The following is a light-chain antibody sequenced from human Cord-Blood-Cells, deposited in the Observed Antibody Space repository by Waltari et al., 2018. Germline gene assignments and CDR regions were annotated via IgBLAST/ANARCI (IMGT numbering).Light chain of an antibody. CDR1: KLGDTY. CDR3: QAWDSSSYVV. Sequence: SYELTQPPSVSVSPGQTASITCSGAKLGDTYACWYQQKPGQSPVLVIYQDSKRPSGIPERFSGSNSGNTATLTISGTQAMDEADYYCQAWDSSSYVVFGGGTKLTVL. V-gene: IGLV3-1*01. J-gene: IGLJ2*01. CDR2: QDS.